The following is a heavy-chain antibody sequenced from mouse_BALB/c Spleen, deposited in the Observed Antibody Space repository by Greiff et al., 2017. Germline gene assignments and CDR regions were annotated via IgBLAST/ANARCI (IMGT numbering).Heavy chain of an antibody. J-gene: IGHJ4*01. CDR2: INSNGGST. V-gene: IGHV5-6-3*01. CDR3: ARALYGNYVKAMDY. D-gene: IGHD2-1*01. Sequence: EVKVVESGGGLVQPGGSLKLSCAASGFTFSSYGMSWVRQTPDKRLELVATINSNGGSTYYPDSVKGRFTISRDNAKNTLYLQMSSLKSEDTAMYYCARALYGNYVKAMDYWGQGTSVTVSS. CDR1: GFTFSSYG.